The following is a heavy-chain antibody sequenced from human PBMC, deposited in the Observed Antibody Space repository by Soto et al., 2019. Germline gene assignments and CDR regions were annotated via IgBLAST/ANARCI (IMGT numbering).Heavy chain of an antibody. Sequence: TEPLALQCAVSGGSISSCYWSWSRQPAGKGLEWIGRIYTSGSTNYNPSLKSRVTMSVDTSKNQFSLKLSSVTAADTAVYYCARDLGVAGLDPWGQGNLVTGSS. CDR2: IYTSGST. J-gene: IGHJ5*02. CDR3: ARDLGVAGLDP. D-gene: IGHD3-3*01. V-gene: IGHV4-4*07. CDR1: GGSISSCY.